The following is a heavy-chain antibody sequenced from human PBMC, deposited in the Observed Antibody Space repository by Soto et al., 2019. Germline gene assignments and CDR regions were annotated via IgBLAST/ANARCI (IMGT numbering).Heavy chain of an antibody. D-gene: IGHD3-16*02. CDR3: ASDRYQPSAYVMAV. CDR2: TYYRPKWYN. Sequence: SQTLSLTCSISGDRVSSNSAAWNWIRQSPSRGLEWLGRTYYRPKWYNDYAVSVKSRITINPDTSKNQFSLQLNSVTPEDTAVYYCASDRYQPSAYVMAVCCKATMVTVSS. CDR1: GDRVSSNSAA. V-gene: IGHV6-1*01. J-gene: IGHJ6*04.